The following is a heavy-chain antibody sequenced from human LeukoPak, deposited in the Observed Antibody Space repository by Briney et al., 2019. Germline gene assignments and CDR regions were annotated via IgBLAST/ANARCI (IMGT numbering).Heavy chain of an antibody. V-gene: IGHV4-34*01. J-gene: IGHJ6*02. CDR2: INHAGST. D-gene: IGHD1-1*01. CDR1: GGSFSDYF. CDR3: ARPAQLGSLYYGMDV. Sequence: PSETLSLTCAVYGGSFSDYFWNWIRQPPGKGLEWIEEINHAGSTNYNPSLKSRVTISVDTSKNQFSLKVSSVTAADTAVYYCARPAQLGSLYYGMDVWGQGTTVTVSS.